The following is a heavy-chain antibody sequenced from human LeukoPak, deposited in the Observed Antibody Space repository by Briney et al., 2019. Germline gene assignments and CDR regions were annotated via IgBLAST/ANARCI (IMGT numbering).Heavy chain of an antibody. CDR3: AKDSCSSTSCPVDY. CDR1: GFTFDDYA. V-gene: IGHV3-9*01. D-gene: IGHD2-2*01. Sequence: GGSLRLSCAASGFTFDDYAMHWVRQAPGKGLEWVSGISWNSGSIGYADSVKGRFTISRDNSKNTLYLQMNSLRAEDTAVYYCAKDSCSSTSCPVDYWGQGTLVTVSS. CDR2: ISWNSGSI. J-gene: IGHJ4*02.